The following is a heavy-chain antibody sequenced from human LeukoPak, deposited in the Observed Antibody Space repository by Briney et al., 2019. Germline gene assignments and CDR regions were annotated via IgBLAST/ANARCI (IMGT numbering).Heavy chain of an antibody. CDR2: INYSGST. CDR3: ARRRFLRGPDVVNPFDY. D-gene: IGHD5/OR15-5a*01. J-gene: IGHJ4*02. Sequence: SETLSLTCTVSGGSISSTFYYWGWIRQPPGKGLEWIGSINYSGSTYYNPSLKSRVTISVDTSKNQFSLRLSSVTAADTAVYYCARRRFLRGPDVVNPFDYWGQGTLVTVSS. CDR1: GGSISSTFYY. V-gene: IGHV4-39*01.